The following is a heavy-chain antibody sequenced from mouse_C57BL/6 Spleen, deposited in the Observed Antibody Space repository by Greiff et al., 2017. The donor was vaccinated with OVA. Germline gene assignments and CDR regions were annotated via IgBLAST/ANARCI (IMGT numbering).Heavy chain of an antibody. V-gene: IGHV1-61*01. CDR2: IYPSDSET. CDR3: ARRNIYYYGSSPFAY. Sequence: QVQLQQPGAELVRPGSSVKLSCKASGYTFTSYWMDWVKQRPGQGLEWIGNIYPSDSETHYNQKFKDKATLTVDESSSTAYMQLSSLTSEDSAVYYCARRNIYYYGSSPFAYWGQGTLVTVSA. J-gene: IGHJ3*01. CDR1: GYTFTSYW. D-gene: IGHD1-1*01.